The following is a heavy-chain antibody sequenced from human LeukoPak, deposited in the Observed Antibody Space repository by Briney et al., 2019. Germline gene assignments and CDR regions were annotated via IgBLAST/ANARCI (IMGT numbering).Heavy chain of an antibody. CDR2: IYYSGST. D-gene: IGHD6-19*01. CDR3: ARTVAGYYFDY. CDR1: GGSISSYY. V-gene: IGHV4-59*01. Sequence: SETLSLTCTVSGGSISSYYWSWIRQPPGKGLEWIGYIYYSGSTSYNPSLKSRVPMSVDTSKNQSSLKLGSVIAADTAVYYCARTVAGYYFDYWGQGTLVTVSS. J-gene: IGHJ4*02.